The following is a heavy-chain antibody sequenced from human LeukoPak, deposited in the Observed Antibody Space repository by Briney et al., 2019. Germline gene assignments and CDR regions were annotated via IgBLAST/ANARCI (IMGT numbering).Heavy chain of an antibody. J-gene: IGHJ5*02. Sequence: PGGSLRLSCAASGFTFSSYAMHWVRQAPGKGLEWVAVISHDGSNKYYADSVKGRFTISRDNSKNTLYLQMNSLRAEDTAVYYCARDIRDYGDYNWFDPWGQGTLVTVSS. CDR1: GFTFSSYA. D-gene: IGHD4-17*01. V-gene: IGHV3-30*04. CDR2: ISHDGSNK. CDR3: ARDIRDYGDYNWFDP.